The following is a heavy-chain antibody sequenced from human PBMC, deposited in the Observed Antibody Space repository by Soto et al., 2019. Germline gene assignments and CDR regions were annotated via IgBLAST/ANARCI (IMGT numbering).Heavy chain of an antibody. Sequence: SETLSLTCTVSGGSISSSSYYWGWIRQPPGKGLEWIGSIYYSGSTYYNPSLKSRVTISVDTSKNQFSLKLSSVTAADTAVYYCARHRGYYYGSGSYRQFDYWGQGTLVTVSS. CDR3: ARHRGYYYGSGSYRQFDY. D-gene: IGHD3-10*01. CDR2: IYYSGST. J-gene: IGHJ4*02. CDR1: GGSISSSSYY. V-gene: IGHV4-39*01.